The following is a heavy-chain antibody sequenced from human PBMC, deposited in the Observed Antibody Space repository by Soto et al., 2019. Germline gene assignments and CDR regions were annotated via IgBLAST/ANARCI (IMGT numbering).Heavy chain of an antibody. V-gene: IGHV1-69*01. CDR3: ARTYSSSWSNAFDI. J-gene: IGHJ3*02. D-gene: IGHD6-13*01. CDR1: GGTFSSYA. CDR2: IIPIFGTA. Sequence: QVQLVQSGAEVKKPGSSVKVSCKAAGGTFSSYAISWVRQAPGQGLEWMGRIIPIFGTANYAQKFQGRVTITADESTSTAYMELSSLRYEETDVYYCARTYSSSWSNAFDIWGQGTMVTVSS.